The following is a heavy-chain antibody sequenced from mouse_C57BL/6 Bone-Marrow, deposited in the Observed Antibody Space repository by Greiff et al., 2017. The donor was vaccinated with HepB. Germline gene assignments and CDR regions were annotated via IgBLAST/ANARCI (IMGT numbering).Heavy chain of an antibody. D-gene: IGHD2-2*01. V-gene: IGHV5-6*01. CDR2: ISSGGSYT. CDR1: GFTFSSYG. CDR3: ARVANVVTSRGFAY. Sequence: EVKLVESGGDLVKPGGSLKLSCAASGFTFSSYGMSWVRQTPDKRLEWAATISSGGSYTYYPDSVKGRFTISRDNAKNTLYLQMSSLKSEDTAMYYCARVANVVTSRGFAYGGQGTVVTVSA. J-gene: IGHJ3*01.